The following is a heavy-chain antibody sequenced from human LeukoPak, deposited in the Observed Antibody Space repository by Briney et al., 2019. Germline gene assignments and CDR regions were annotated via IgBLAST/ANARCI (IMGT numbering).Heavy chain of an antibody. CDR2: ISSSSSYI. CDR3: AKDLPSYG. V-gene: IGHV3-21*01. CDR1: GFTFSSYS. D-gene: IGHD3-10*01. J-gene: IGHJ4*02. Sequence: PGGSLRLSCAASGFTFSSYSMNWVRQAPGKGLEWVSSISSSSSYIYYADSVKGRFTISRDNSKNTLYLQMNSLRAEDTAVYYCAKDLPSYGWGQGTLVTVAS.